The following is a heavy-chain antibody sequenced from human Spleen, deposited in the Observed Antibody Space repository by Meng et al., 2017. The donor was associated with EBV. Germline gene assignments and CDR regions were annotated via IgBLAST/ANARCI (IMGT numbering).Heavy chain of an antibody. CDR2: LIPMSGAP. CDR3: ASESGRGFTPDY. Sequence: VVLVHSGAGCKRPVSSVMVHCNASGGTFRSDAISWVRQGPGKGLEWMGGLIPMSGAPHYAQKFQDRVTITADESTSTHYMDLSGLRSEDTAVYYCASESGRGFTPDYWGQGTLVTVSS. CDR1: GGTFRSDA. D-gene: IGHD3-10*01. V-gene: IGHV1-69*01. J-gene: IGHJ4*02.